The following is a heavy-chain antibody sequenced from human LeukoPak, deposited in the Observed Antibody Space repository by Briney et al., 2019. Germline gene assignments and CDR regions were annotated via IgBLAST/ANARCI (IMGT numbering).Heavy chain of an antibody. V-gene: IGHV3-48*03. Sequence: PGGSLRLSCAASRFTFSSYEMNWVRRAPGKGLESVAYISSSGSITYYADSVMGRFTISRDNANNSLSLLMNSLRAEDTAVYYCARDKASPFTYYGMDVWGQGTTVTVSS. CDR2: ISSSGSIT. CDR3: ARDKASPFTYYGMDV. CDR1: RFTFSSYE. D-gene: IGHD6-6*01. J-gene: IGHJ6*02.